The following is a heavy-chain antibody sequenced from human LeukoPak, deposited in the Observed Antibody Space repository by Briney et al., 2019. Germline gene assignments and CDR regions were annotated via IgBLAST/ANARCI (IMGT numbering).Heavy chain of an antibody. V-gene: IGHV3-48*03. CDR1: GFTFSNYE. Sequence: GGSLRLSCADSGFTFSNYEMVWVRQAPGKGLEWVSYISSTGRTMYYADFVKGRFTISRDNAKKSLYLQMNSLRAEDTAVYYCARLSRATPDYWGQGTLVTVSS. J-gene: IGHJ4*02. CDR3: ARLSRATPDY. CDR2: ISSTGRTM.